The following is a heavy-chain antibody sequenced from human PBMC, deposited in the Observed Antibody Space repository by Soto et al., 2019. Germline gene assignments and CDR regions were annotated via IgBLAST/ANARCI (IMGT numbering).Heavy chain of an antibody. CDR2: ISGRYDST. V-gene: IGHV3-23*01. CDR1: GFTFSSYA. D-gene: IGHD6-6*01. Sequence: EVQLLESGGGLVQPGESLRLSCAASGFTFSSYAMSWVRQAPGKGLEWVSVISGRYDSTYYADSVKGRFTISRDNSKNTLYLQMNSLRAEDTAVYYCAKRSSSSTFDYWGQGTLVTVSS. J-gene: IGHJ4*02. CDR3: AKRSSSSTFDY.